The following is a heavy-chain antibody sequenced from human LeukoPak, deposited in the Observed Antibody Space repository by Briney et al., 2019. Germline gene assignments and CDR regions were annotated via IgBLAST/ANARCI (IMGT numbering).Heavy chain of an antibody. J-gene: IGHJ4*02. Sequence: GRSLRLSCAASGFTFSSYGMHWVRQAPGKGLEWVAVIWYDGSNKYYADSVKGRFTISRDNSKNTLYLQMNSLRAEDTAVYYCARDGITMVRGAMVDYWSQGTLVTVSS. CDR3: ARDGITMVRGAMVDY. CDR2: IWYDGSNK. CDR1: GFTFSSYG. D-gene: IGHD3-10*01. V-gene: IGHV3-33*01.